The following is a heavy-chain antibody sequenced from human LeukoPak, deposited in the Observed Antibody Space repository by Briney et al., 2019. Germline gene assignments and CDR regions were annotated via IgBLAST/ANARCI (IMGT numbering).Heavy chain of an antibody. V-gene: IGHV3-30*18. CDR1: GFTFSSYG. CDR3: AKQTGP. CDR2: ISYDGSNK. Sequence: GRSLRLSCAASGFTFSSYGMHWVRQAPGKGLEWVAVISYDGSNKYYADSVKGRFTISRDNSKNTLYLQMNSLRAEDTAVYYCAKQTGPWGQGTLVTVSS. J-gene: IGHJ5*02.